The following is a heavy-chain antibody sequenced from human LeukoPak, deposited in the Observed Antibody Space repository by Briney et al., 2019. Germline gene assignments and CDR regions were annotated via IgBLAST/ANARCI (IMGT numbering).Heavy chain of an antibody. CDR3: ARAALRTFDP. Sequence: QTGGSLRLSCAASGFTFSSYSMNWVRQAPGKGPEWVSYISSSSSTIYYADSVKGRFTISRDNAKNTLYLQMNSLRAEDTAVYYCARAALRTFDPWGQGTLVTVSS. V-gene: IGHV3-48*04. D-gene: IGHD4-17*01. J-gene: IGHJ5*02. CDR2: ISSSSSTI. CDR1: GFTFSSYS.